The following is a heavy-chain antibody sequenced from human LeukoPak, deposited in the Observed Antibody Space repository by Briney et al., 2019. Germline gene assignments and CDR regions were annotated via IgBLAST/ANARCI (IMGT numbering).Heavy chain of an antibody. D-gene: IGHD3/OR15-3a*01. CDR3: ARDRKFQDWGPSLDY. CDR2: IYHSGST. J-gene: IGHJ4*02. Sequence: SETLSLTCAVSGGSISSGGYSWSWIRQPPGKGLEWIGYIYHSGSTYYNPSLKSRVTISVDRSKNQFSLKLSSVTAADTAVYYCARDRKFQDWGPSLDYWGQGTLVTVSS. V-gene: IGHV4-30-2*01. CDR1: GGSISSGGYS.